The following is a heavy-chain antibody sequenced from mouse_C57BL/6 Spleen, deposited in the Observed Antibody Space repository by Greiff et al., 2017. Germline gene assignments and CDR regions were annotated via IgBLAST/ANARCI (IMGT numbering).Heavy chain of an antibody. J-gene: IGHJ1*03. CDR1: GYTFTSYW. Sequence: QVQLQQPGAELVKPGASVKLSCKASGYTFTSYWMHWVKQRPGQGLEWIGMIHPNSGRTNYNEKFKSKATLTVDKSSSTAYMQLSSLTSEDSAVYYCARLGEYDWYFDGWGTGTTVTVSS. V-gene: IGHV1-64*01. CDR2: IHPNSGRT. CDR3: ARLGEYDWYFDG. D-gene: IGHD5-1*01.